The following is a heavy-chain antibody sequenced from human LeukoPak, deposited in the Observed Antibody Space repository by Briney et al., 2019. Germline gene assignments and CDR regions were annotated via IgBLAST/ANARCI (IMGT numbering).Heavy chain of an antibody. Sequence: SETLSLTCAVYGGSFSGYYWSWIRQPPGKGLEWIGEINHSGSTNYNPSLKSRVTISVDTSKNQFSLKLSSVTAADTAAYYCARVVAATRSGMDVWGQGTTVTVSS. CDR2: INHSGST. J-gene: IGHJ6*02. CDR1: GGSFSGYY. V-gene: IGHV4-34*01. D-gene: IGHD2-15*01. CDR3: ARVVAATRSGMDV.